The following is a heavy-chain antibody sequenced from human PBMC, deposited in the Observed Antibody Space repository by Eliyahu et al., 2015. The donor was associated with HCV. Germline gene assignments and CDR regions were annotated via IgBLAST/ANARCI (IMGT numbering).Heavy chain of an antibody. CDR3: AKVGGFAVPGYSGSYCLDY. J-gene: IGHJ4*02. V-gene: IGHV3-23*01. CDR1: GFTFSSYG. Sequence: EVQLLESGGNLVQPGGSLRLSCAASGFTFSSYGMSWVRQAPGKGLEWVSLISGSGVSTYYADSVKGRFTISRDNSKNTLYLQMNSLRVEDTAVYYCAKVGGFAVPGYSGSYCLDYWGQGTLVTVSS. CDR2: ISGSGVST. D-gene: IGHD1-26*01.